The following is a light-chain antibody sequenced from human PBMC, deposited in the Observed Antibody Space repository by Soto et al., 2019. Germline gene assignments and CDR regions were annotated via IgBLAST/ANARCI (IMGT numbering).Light chain of an antibody. CDR3: QQSFSTPLYT. CDR1: QSISSY. V-gene: IGKV1-39*01. Sequence: DIQMTQSPSSLSASVGDRVTITCRASQSISSYLNWYQQKPGKAPKLLIYAASSLQSGVPSRFSGRGSGTDFTLAIISLEPEDFATYYCQQSFSTPLYTFGQGTKLEIK. J-gene: IGKJ2*01. CDR2: AAS.